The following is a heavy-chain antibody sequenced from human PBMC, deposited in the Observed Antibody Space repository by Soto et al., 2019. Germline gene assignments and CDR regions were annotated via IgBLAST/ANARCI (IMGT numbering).Heavy chain of an antibody. V-gene: IGHV4-59*02. CDR2: IYYRGTT. Sequence: SEPLSLTCTVSGGFVNSDYWRWIRQSPGKGLEWIGYIYYRGTTRYNPSLKSRVTLSVDTSENQFSLKLRSVTAADTAVYYCARDFVAGSTWFDPWGQGILVTVSS. CDR3: ARDFVAGSTWFDP. CDR1: GGFVNSDY. J-gene: IGHJ5*02. D-gene: IGHD6-19*01.